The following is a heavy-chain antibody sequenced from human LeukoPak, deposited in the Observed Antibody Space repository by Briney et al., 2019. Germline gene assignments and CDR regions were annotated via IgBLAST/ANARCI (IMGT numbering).Heavy chain of an antibody. CDR2: IYYDGST. D-gene: IGHD2-2*01. Sequence: SETVYLTCTVSVDIFISSSKYWVWIRQAPGRGLEWVGSIYYDGSTYYNSALKSRATIFADTSKSQFSLKLNSVIAADTAVYYCGRRGLLVPASWGQGTLVTVSS. CDR1: VDIFISSSKY. CDR3: GRRGLLVPAS. V-gene: IGHV4-39*01. J-gene: IGHJ5*02.